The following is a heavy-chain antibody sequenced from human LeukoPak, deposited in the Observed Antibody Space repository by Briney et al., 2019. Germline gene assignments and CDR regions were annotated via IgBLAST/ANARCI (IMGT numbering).Heavy chain of an antibody. J-gene: IGHJ4*02. CDR2: ISAYNGNT. Sequence: ASVKVSCKASGYTFTGYYLHWVRQAPGQGLEWMGWISAYNGNTNYAQKLQGRVTMTTDTPTSTAYMELRSLRSDDTAVYYCARLLWFGELSPSDYWGQGTLVTVSS. CDR1: GYTFTGYY. D-gene: IGHD3-10*01. V-gene: IGHV1-18*04. CDR3: ARLLWFGELSPSDY.